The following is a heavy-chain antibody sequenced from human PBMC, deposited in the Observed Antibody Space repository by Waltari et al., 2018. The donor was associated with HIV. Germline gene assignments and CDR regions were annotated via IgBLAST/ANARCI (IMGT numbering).Heavy chain of an antibody. Sequence: QVQLQESGPGLVKPSETLSLTCTVSGGSISSYYWSWIRQPPGKGLEWIGYIYYSGNNNYNPSLKSRVTISVDTSKNQFSLNLSAGTAADTAVYYCARAGYGYTLDYWGQGTLVTVSS. V-gene: IGHV4-59*01. CDR3: ARAGYGYTLDY. J-gene: IGHJ4*02. CDR2: IYYSGNN. CDR1: GGSISSYY. D-gene: IGHD5-12*01.